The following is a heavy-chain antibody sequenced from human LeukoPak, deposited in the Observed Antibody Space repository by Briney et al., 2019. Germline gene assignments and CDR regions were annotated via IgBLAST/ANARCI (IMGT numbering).Heavy chain of an antibody. CDR1: GFTFSSYA. V-gene: IGHV3-64*01. D-gene: IGHD3-3*01. CDR2: ISSNGGST. J-gene: IGHJ4*02. Sequence: GGSPRLSCAASGFTFSSYAMHWVRQAPGKGLEYVSAISSNGGSTYYANSVKGRFTISRDNSKNTLYLQMGSLRAEDMAVYYCARGVTIFGVVTALNYWGQGTLVTVSS. CDR3: ARGVTIFGVVTALNY.